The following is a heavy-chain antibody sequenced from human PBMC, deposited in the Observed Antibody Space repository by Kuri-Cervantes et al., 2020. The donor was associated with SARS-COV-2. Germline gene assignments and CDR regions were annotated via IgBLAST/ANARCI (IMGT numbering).Heavy chain of an antibody. V-gene: IGHV3-30-3*01. CDR1: GFTFSSYA. CDR3: ARDFEAAAGIYYFDY. Sequence: GESLKISCAASGFTFSSYAMHWVRQAPGKGLEWVAVISYDGSNKYYADSVKGRFTISRDNSKNTPYLQMNSLRAEDTAVYYCARDFEAAAGIYYFDYWGQGTLVTVSS. D-gene: IGHD6-13*01. CDR2: ISYDGSNK. J-gene: IGHJ4*02.